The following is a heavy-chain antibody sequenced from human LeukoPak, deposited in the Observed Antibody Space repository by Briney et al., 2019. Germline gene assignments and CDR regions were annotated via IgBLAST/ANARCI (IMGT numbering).Heavy chain of an antibody. D-gene: IGHD6-6*01. CDR3: ARDLAAARLDF. J-gene: IGHJ4*02. Sequence: PGGSLRLSCAASGFTFSNHGMHWVRQAPGKGRVWVANLWYDGSQKYYADAVKGQFPISIDISKNTLYLQMHSLRAEDTAVYYCARDLAAARLDFRGQGTLVTVSS. CDR1: GFTFSNHG. V-gene: IGHV3-33*01. CDR2: LWYDGSQK.